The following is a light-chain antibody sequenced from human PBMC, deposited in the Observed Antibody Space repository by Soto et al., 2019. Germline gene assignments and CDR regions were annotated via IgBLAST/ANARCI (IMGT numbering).Light chain of an antibody. CDR3: SSYISMIVRV. CDR1: SGDVGGYDF. CDR2: QVS. Sequence: QSVLTQPASVSVSPGQSITISCTGTSGDVGGYDFVSWYQHHPGKAPRLIIYQVSNRPSGVSNRFSGSKSGNTASLTISGLQPEDEADYYCSSYISMIVRVFGGGTKVTVL. V-gene: IGLV2-14*01. J-gene: IGLJ3*02.